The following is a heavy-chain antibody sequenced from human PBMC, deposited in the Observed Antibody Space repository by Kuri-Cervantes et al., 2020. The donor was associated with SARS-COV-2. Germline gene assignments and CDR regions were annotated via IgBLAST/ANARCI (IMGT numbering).Heavy chain of an antibody. CDR3: AREGYYDSSGFDY. CDR1: GFTVSSNY. J-gene: IGHJ4*02. D-gene: IGHD3-22*01. CDR2: IYSGGST. V-gene: IGHV3-66*01. Sequence: GGSLRLSCAASGFTVSSNYMSWVRQAPGKGLEWVSVIYSGGSTYYADSVKGRFTISRDNSKNTLYLQMNSLRAEDTAVYYCAREGYYDSSGFDYWGQGTLVNGAS.